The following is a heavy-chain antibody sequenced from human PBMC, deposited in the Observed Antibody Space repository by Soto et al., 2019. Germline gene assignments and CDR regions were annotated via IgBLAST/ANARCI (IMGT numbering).Heavy chain of an antibody. Sequence: ASVKVSFKPSGSTLTGYYMHWVRQDPGQGLEWMGWINPNTGGTNYAQKFQGRVTMTRDTSISTAYMELSRLRSDDTAVYYCARVNVVVVAATREYYFDYWGQGPLVTVSS. CDR1: GSTLTGYY. V-gene: IGHV1-2*02. CDR3: ARVNVVVVAATREYYFDY. J-gene: IGHJ4*02. CDR2: INPNTGGT. D-gene: IGHD2-15*01.